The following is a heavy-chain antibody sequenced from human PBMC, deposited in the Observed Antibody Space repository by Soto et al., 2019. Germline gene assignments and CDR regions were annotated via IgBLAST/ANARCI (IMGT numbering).Heavy chain of an antibody. CDR1: GGTFSSYA. CDR2: IIPIFGTA. V-gene: IGHV1-69*13. CDR3: ARPRFYYDSSVWPNFDY. J-gene: IGHJ4*02. D-gene: IGHD3-22*01. Sequence: SVKVSCKASGGTFSSYAISWVRQAPGQGLEWMGGIIPIFGTANYAQKFQGRVTITADESTSTAYMELSSLRSEDTAVYYCARPRFYYDSSVWPNFDYWGQGTLVTVSS.